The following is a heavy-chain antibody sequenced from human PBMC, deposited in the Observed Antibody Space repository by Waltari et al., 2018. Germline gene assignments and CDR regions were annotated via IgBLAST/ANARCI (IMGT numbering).Heavy chain of an antibody. CDR2: INHSGST. J-gene: IGHJ3*02. V-gene: IGHV4-34*01. D-gene: IGHD6-19*01. CDR3: ASASEGWDDAFDI. Sequence: QVQLQQWGAGLLKPSETLSLTCAVYGGSFSGYYWCWIRQPPGKGLEWIGEINHSGSTNYNPSLKSRVTISVDTSKNQFSLKLSSVTAADTAVYYCASASEGWDDAFDIWGQGTMVTVSS. CDR1: GGSFSGYY.